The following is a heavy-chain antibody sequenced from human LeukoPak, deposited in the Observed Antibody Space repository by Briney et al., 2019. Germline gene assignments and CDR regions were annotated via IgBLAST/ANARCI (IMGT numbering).Heavy chain of an antibody. Sequence: GGSLRLSCAASGFTFSSYSMNWVRQAPGKGLEWVSVIYSGGSTYHADSVKGRFTISRDNSKNTLYLQMNSLRAEDTAVYYCATPKHSSSWYAFDIWGQGTMVTVSS. CDR3: ATPKHSSSWYAFDI. J-gene: IGHJ3*02. CDR2: IYSGGST. V-gene: IGHV3-53*01. D-gene: IGHD6-13*01. CDR1: GFTFSSYS.